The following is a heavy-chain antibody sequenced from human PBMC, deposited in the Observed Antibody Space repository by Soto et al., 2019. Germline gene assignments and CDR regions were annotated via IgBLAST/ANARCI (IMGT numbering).Heavy chain of an antibody. CDR1: GYTFTSYY. CDR2: INPSGGST. J-gene: IGHJ4*02. CDR3: ERTSRRYNSDYDFWSGYSTGFDY. Sequence: ASVKVSCKASGYTFTSYYMHWVRQAPGQGLEWMGIINPSGGSTSYAQKFQGRVTMTRDTSTSTVYMELSSLRSEDTAVYYCERTSRRYNSDYDFWSGYSTGFDYWGQGTLVTVSS. V-gene: IGHV1-46*01. D-gene: IGHD3-3*01.